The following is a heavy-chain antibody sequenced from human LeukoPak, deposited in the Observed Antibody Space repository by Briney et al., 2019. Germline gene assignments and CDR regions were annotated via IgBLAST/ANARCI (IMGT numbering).Heavy chain of an antibody. J-gene: IGHJ4*02. CDR3: ARAVGAPQDDY. V-gene: IGHV3-7*03. Sequence: GGSLRLSCSASGFIFSPYAMHWVRQAPGKGLEWVANIKQDGSEKYYVDSVEGRFTISRDNAKNSLYLHMNSLRAEDTAVYYCARAVGAPQDDYWGQGTLVTVSS. D-gene: IGHD1-26*01. CDR1: GFIFSPYA. CDR2: IKQDGSEK.